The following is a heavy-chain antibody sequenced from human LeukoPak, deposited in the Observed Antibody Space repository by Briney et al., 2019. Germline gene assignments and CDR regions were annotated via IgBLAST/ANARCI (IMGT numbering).Heavy chain of an antibody. V-gene: IGHV5-51*01. J-gene: IGHJ4*02. D-gene: IGHD2-15*01. CDR1: GYSFTSYW. CDR2: IYPGGSDT. CDR3: ARYCSGGSCYFPFDY. Sequence: GESLKISCKGSGYSFTSYWIGWVRQMPGKGLEWMGIIYPGGSDTRYSPSFQGQVTISADKSISTAYLQWSSLKASDTAMYYCARYCSGGSCYFPFDYWGQGTLVTVSS.